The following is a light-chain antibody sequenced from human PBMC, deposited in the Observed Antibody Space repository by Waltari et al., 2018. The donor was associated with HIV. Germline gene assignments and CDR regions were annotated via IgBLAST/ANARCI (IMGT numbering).Light chain of an antibody. CDR2: DVS. Sequence: QSALTQPASVSGSPGQSITISCTGTSSDVGGYIYVSWYQQHPGKAPKLMIYDVSNRPSGVSNRVSGSKSGNTASLAISGLQAEDEADYYCRSYTSSSTLVFGGGTKLTVL. CDR3: RSYTSSSTLV. V-gene: IGLV2-14*03. CDR1: SSDVGGYIY. J-gene: IGLJ3*02.